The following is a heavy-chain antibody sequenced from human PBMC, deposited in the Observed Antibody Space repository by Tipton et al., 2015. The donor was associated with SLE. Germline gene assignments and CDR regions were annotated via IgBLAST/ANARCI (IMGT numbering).Heavy chain of an antibody. CDR3: ARGHTAMVGSLYYYGMDV. D-gene: IGHD5-18*01. J-gene: IGHJ6*02. V-gene: IGHV4-39*07. Sequence: TLSLTCTVSGGSISSSSYYWGWIRQPPGKGLEWIGEINHSGSTNYNPSLKSRVTISVDTPKNQFSLKLSSVTAADTAVYYCARGHTAMVGSLYYYGMDVWGQGTTVTVSS. CDR2: INHSGST. CDR1: GGSISSSSYY.